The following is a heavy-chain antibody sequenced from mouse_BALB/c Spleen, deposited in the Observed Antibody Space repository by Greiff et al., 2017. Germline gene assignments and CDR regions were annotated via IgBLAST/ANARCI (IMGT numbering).Heavy chain of an antibody. CDR3: AREGGLRLRTYAMDY. V-gene: IGHV1-63*02. CDR2: IYPGGGYT. CDR1: GYTFSNYW. D-gene: IGHD1-2*01. Sequence: QVQLKQSGAELVRPGTSVKMSCKAAGYTFSNYWIGWVKQRPGHGLEWIGDIYPGGGYTNYNEKFKGKATLTADTSSSTAYMQLSSLTSEDSAIYYCAREGGLRLRTYAMDYWGQGTSVTVSS. J-gene: IGHJ4*01.